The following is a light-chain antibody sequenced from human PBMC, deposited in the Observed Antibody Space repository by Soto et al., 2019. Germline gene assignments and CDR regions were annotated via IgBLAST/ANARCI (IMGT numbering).Light chain of an antibody. V-gene: IGLV2-14*01. CDR1: SSDVGGYNY. CDR2: DVS. CDR3: NSYTTSNTRQIV. J-gene: IGLJ1*01. Sequence: QSALTQPAPVSGSPGQSITISCTGTSSDVGGYNYVSWYQQHPGKAPKFMIYDVSNRPSGVSTRFSGSKSGNTASLTISGLQAEEEADYYCNSYTTSNTRQIVFGTGTKVTVL.